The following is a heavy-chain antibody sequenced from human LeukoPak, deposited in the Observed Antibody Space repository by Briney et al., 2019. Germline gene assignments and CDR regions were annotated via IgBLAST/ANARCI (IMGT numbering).Heavy chain of an antibody. CDR1: GFSLNDYS. Sequence: NPGGSLRLSCVASGFSLNDYSMNWVRQAPGKGLEWVGSISSSSINIKYADSVKGRFTISRDDAKNLLHLQLNSLRVEDTAVYYCARDRTPSCTTCYVFDSWGQGTLVSVSP. D-gene: IGHD2-2*01. CDR3: ARDRTPSCTTCYVFDS. J-gene: IGHJ5*01. CDR2: ISSSSINI. V-gene: IGHV3-21*01.